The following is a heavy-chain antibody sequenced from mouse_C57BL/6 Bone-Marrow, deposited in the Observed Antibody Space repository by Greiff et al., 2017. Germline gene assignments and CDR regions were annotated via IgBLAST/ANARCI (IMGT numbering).Heavy chain of an antibody. V-gene: IGHV1-81*01. Sequence: VQLQQSGAELARPGASVKLSCKASGYTFTSYGISWVKQRTGQGLEWIGEIYPRSGNTYYNEKFKGKATLTADKSSITAYMELRSLTSEDYAVYFCARDGFITTVVAPFAYWGQGTLVTVSA. J-gene: IGHJ3*01. CDR3: ARDGFITTVVAPFAY. CDR1: GYTFTSYG. CDR2: IYPRSGNT. D-gene: IGHD1-1*01.